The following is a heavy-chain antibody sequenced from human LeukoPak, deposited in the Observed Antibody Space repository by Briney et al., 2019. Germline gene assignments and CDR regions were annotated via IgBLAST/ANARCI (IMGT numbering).Heavy chain of an antibody. CDR1: GYTFTSYY. CDR2: INPSVGST. J-gene: IGHJ5*02. V-gene: IGHV1-46*01. Sequence: ASVKVSCTASGYTFTSYYMHWVRQAPGQGLEWMGIINPSVGSTSYAQKFQGRVTMTRDTSTSTVYMELSSLRSEDTAVYYCARATLYYYDSSGPYRGLGWFDPWGQGTLVTVSS. D-gene: IGHD3-22*01. CDR3: ARATLYYYDSSGPYRGLGWFDP.